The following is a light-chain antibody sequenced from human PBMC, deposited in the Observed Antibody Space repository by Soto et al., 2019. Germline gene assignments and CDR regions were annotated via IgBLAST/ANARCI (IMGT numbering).Light chain of an antibody. CDR1: QSVSSDW. CDR3: QDYHGSPPT. J-gene: IGKJ1*01. CDR2: GAS. V-gene: IGKV3-20*01. Sequence: TVLTQSPGTLSLSPGERAALSCRASQSVSSDWLAWYQQKSGQPPRLLIYGASNRATGIPDRFSGSGSGTDVTLTISRLEPEDFAFYFCQDYHGSPPTFGQGTKVEIK.